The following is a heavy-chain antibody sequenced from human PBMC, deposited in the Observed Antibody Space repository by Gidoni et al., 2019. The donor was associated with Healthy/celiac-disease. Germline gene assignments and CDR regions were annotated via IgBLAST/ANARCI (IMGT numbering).Heavy chain of an antibody. CDR3: ARDLEWLLSDQVYFDL. CDR1: GGSISCYY. V-gene: IGHV4-4*07. CDR2: IYTSGST. J-gene: IGHJ2*01. Sequence: QVQLQESGPGLVKPSETLSLTCTASGGSISCYYWSWIRQPAGKGLEWIGRIYTSGSTNYNPSLKSRVTMSVDTSKNQFSLKLSSVTAADTAVYYCARDLEWLLSDQVYFDLWGRGTLVTVSS. D-gene: IGHD3-3*01.